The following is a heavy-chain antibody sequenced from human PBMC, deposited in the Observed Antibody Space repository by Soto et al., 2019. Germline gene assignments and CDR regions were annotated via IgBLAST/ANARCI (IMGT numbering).Heavy chain of an antibody. CDR3: ARGEITIFGVGEHDY. CDR2: IKQDGSEK. CDR1: GFTFSSYW. V-gene: IGHV3-7*05. Sequence: GGSLRLSCAASGFTFSSYWMSWVRQAPGKGLEWVANIKQDGSEKYYVDSVKGRFTISRDNAKNSLYLQMNSLRAEDTAVYYCARGEITIFGVGEHDYWGQGTLVTVSS. J-gene: IGHJ4*02. D-gene: IGHD3-3*01.